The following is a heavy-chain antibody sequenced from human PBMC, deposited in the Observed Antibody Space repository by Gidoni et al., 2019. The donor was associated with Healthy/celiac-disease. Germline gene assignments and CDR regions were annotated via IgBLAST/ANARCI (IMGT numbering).Heavy chain of an antibody. CDR3: ARDPVDSSGYDYFDY. V-gene: IGHV4-31*03. CDR2: IYYSGST. J-gene: IGHJ4*02. CDR1: GGSIRSGGYY. D-gene: IGHD3-22*01. Sequence: QVQLQESGPGLVKPSQTLSLTCTVSGGSIRSGGYYWSWIRQHPGKGLEWIGYIYYSGSTYYNPSLKSRVTISVDTSKNQFSLKLSSVTAADTAVYYCARDPVDSSGYDYFDYWGQGTLVTVSS.